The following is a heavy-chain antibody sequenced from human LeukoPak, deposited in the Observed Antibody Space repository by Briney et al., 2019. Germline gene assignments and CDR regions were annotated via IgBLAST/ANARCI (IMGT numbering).Heavy chain of an antibody. CDR2: ISGSGGST. V-gene: IGHV3-23*01. CDR1: GFTFSSYA. Sequence: PGGSLRLSCAASGFTFSSYAMSWVRQAPGKGLEWVSAISGSGGSTYYADSVKGRFTISRDNSRNTLYLQMNSLRAEDTAVYYCAKVIAAAGLEDAFDIWGQGTMVTVSS. J-gene: IGHJ3*02. CDR3: AKVIAAAGLEDAFDI. D-gene: IGHD6-13*01.